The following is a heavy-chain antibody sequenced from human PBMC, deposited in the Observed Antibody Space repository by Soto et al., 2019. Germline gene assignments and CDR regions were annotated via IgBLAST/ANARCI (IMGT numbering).Heavy chain of an antibody. V-gene: IGHV1-69*08. Sequence: QVQLVQSGAEVKKPGSSVKVSCKASGGTFSSYTISWVRQAPGQGLEWMGRIIPILGIANYAQKFQGRVTMTADKSTSTAYMGLSSLRSEDTAVYYFAREEYYYGSGAFFDYWGQGTLVTVSS. CDR2: IIPILGIA. D-gene: IGHD3-10*01. CDR1: GGTFSSYT. J-gene: IGHJ4*02. CDR3: AREEYYYGSGAFFDY.